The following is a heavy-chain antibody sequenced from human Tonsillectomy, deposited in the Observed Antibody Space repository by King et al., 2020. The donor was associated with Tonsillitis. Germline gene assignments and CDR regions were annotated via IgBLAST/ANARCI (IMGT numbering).Heavy chain of an antibody. Sequence: VQLVESGGGLVQPGGSLRLSCAASGFTFSRYWMTWVRQAPGKGLEWVANINQDGSQKRYVDSVRGRLIISRDNARNSLSLQMNGLRVEDTAVYYCVREGSGDYSDYGGYWGQGVLVAVSS. CDR1: GFTFSRYW. D-gene: IGHD4-11*01. CDR2: INQDGSQK. V-gene: IGHV3-7*03. CDR3: VREGSGDYSDYGGY. J-gene: IGHJ4*02.